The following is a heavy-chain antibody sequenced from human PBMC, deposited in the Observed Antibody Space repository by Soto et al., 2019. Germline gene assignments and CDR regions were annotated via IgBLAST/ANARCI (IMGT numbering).Heavy chain of an antibody. V-gene: IGHV3-11*06. J-gene: IGHJ5*02. CDR3: VRGGGGGLFDP. Sequence: QVQLVESGGGLVPPGGSLRLSCAGSGFTFGDSYMSWIRQAPGKGLEWLSYISPGSRYPAYADSVKGRFTISRDNARRSLFLQMTSLTAEDTAMYYCVRGGGGGLFDPWGQGTMVTASS. CDR1: GFTFGDSY. CDR2: ISPGSRYP. D-gene: IGHD2-15*01.